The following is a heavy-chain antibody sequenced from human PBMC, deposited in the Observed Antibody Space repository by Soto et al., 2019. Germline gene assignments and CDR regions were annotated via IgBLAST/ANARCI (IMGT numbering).Heavy chain of an antibody. J-gene: IGHJ4*02. CDR2: IYYSGST. V-gene: IGHV4-59*01. Sequence: ETLSLTCTVSGGSISSYYWSWIRQPPGKGLEWIGYIYYSGSTNYNPSLKSRVTISVDTSKNQFSLKLSSVTAADTAVYYCARGVDTAMVWTFDYWGQGTLVTVSS. CDR1: GGSISSYY. D-gene: IGHD5-18*01. CDR3: ARGVDTAMVWTFDY.